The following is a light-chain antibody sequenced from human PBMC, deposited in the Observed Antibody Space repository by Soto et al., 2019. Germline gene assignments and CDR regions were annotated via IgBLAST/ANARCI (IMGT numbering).Light chain of an antibody. CDR2: DVT. V-gene: IGLV2-14*01. J-gene: IGLJ2*01. Sequence: QSALTQPASVSGFPGQAITISCTGTSSDVGGYNYVSWYQQRPGKAPKLMIYDVTNRPSGISNRFSGSKSGNTASLTISGLQAEDEAHYYCSSYSPSSTLVLFGGGTKLTVL. CDR3: SSYSPSSTLVL. CDR1: SSDVGGYNY.